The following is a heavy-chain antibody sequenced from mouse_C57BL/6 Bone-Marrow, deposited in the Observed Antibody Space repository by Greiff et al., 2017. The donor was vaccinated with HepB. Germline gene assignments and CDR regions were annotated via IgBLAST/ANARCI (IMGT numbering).Heavy chain of an antibody. CDR2: IDPENGDT. J-gene: IGHJ2*01. V-gene: IGHV14-4*01. CDR3: TFYGNYPYFDY. D-gene: IGHD2-1*01. CDR1: GFNIKDDY. Sequence: EVKLQQSGAELVRPGASVKLSCTASGFNIKDDYMHWVKQRPEQGLEWIGWIDPENGDTEYASKFQGKGTITADTSSNTAYLQLSSLTSEDTAVYYCTFYGNYPYFDYWGQGTTLTVSS.